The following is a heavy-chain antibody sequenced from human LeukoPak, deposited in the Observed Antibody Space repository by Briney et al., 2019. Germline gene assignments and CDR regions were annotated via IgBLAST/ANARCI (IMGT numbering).Heavy chain of an antibody. Sequence: GGFLRLSCAASVFTFISYAIHWVRHAPGKGREWVAVISCDGNNEYNVSSVKGRFTISRDISKDTLYLQMNSLRADDTAVYYCARGDYYDSGGYYGPFDYWGQGTLVTVSS. V-gene: IGHV3-30-3*01. D-gene: IGHD3-22*01. CDR2: ISCDGNNE. CDR3: ARGDYYDSGGYYGPFDY. J-gene: IGHJ4*02. CDR1: VFTFISYA.